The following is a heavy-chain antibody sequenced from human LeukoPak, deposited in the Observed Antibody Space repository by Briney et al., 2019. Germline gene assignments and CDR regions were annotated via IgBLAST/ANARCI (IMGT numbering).Heavy chain of an antibody. CDR1: GFTFSNYA. Sequence: GGSLRLSCAASGFTFSNYAMSWVRQAPGKGLEWVSSITGSGGSTYYADSVKGRYTISRDNSKNTLYLQMSSLRAEDTAVYYCAKDKGDFWSGHHYWGQGALVTVSS. V-gene: IGHV3-23*01. CDR2: ITGSGGST. J-gene: IGHJ4*02. CDR3: AKDKGDFWSGHHY. D-gene: IGHD3-3*01.